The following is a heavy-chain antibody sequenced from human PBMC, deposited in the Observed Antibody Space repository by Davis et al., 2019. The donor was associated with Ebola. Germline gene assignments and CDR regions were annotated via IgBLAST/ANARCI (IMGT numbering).Heavy chain of an antibody. Sequence: PSETLSLTCAVSGGSISSGGYSWSWIRQPPGKGLEWIGYIYSRGSTNYNPSLKSRVTISVDTSKNQFSLKLSSVTAADTAVYYCAREGSSEEGAGSYDYWGQGTLVTVSS. J-gene: IGHJ4*02. CDR3: AREGSSEEGAGSYDY. V-gene: IGHV4-30-2*01. CDR2: IYSRGST. CDR1: GGSISSGGYS. D-gene: IGHD1-26*01.